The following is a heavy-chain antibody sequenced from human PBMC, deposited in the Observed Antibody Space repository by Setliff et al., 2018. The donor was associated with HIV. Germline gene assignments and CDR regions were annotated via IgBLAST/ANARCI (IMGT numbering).Heavy chain of an antibody. CDR1: GDSITSGHFY. CDR2: ILDGRVT. V-gene: IGHV4-39*01. Sequence: SETLSLTCTVSGDSITSGHFYWGWIRQAPGKGLEWIGNILDGRVTFFNPSLRGRVTISVDASKNQVSLKLKSVTAADTAVYYCASQVTGYHDFWSGYLGYFDYWGQGLLVTVSS. CDR3: ASQVTGYHDFWSGYLGYFDY. J-gene: IGHJ4*02. D-gene: IGHD3-3*01.